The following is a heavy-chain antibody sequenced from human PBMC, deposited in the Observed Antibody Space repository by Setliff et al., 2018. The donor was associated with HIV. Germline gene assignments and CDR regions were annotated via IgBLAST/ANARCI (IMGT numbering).Heavy chain of an antibody. CDR2: ISSSGSTI. CDR1: GFTFSSYE. D-gene: IGHD6-13*01. CDR3: ARDFVAALYY. V-gene: IGHV3-48*03. J-gene: IGHJ4*02. Sequence: GGSLRLSCAASGFTFSSYEMNWVRQAPGKGLEWVSYISSSGSTIYYADSVKGRFTISRGNAKNSLYLHMNSLRAEDTAVYYCARDFVAALYYWGQGTLVTVSS.